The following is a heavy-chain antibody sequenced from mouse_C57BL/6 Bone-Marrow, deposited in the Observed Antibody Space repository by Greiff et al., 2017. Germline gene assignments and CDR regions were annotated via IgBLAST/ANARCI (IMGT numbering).Heavy chain of an antibody. CDR2: IDPYDSNT. V-gene: IGHV1-69*01. Sequence: QVQLQQPGAELVMPGASVKLSCKASGYTFTSYWMHWVKQRPGQGLEWIGEIDPYDSNTNYNQKFKGKATLTVDKSSSTAYMQLSSLTSEDSAVYYCAREGYYFDYWGQGTTLTVSS. CDR3: AREGYYFDY. CDR1: GYTFTSYW. J-gene: IGHJ2*01.